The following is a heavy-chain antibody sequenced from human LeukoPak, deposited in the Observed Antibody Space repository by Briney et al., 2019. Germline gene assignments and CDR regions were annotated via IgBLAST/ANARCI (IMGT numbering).Heavy chain of an antibody. D-gene: IGHD5-12*01. V-gene: IGHV5-51*01. J-gene: IGHJ4*02. CDR3: ARVGQVDIVATNHLWIGYFDY. CDR1: GYSLTSYW. CDR2: IYPGYSDT. Sequence: GESLKISCNGSGYSLTSYWIGWVRQMPGKGLEWMGIIYPGYSDTRYSPSFQGQVTISADKSNSTAYLQWSRLKASDTAVYYCARVGQVDIVATNHLWIGYFDYWGQGTLVTVSS.